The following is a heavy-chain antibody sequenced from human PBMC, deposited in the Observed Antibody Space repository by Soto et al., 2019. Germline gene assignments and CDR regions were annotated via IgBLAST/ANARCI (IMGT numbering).Heavy chain of an antibody. V-gene: IGHV3-23*01. J-gene: IGHJ4*02. CDR2: ISGSGGKT. CDR1: DFTFSSYA. Sequence: GGSLGPFCADSDFTFSSYAMSWVRQAPGKGLEWVSGISGSGGKTHYADSVKGRFTISRHNSKNTLYLQMNGLRVEDTAIYYCAKDLMSIAAPTGFRYWGQGTLVTVSS. D-gene: IGHD6-6*01. CDR3: AKDLMSIAAPTGFRY.